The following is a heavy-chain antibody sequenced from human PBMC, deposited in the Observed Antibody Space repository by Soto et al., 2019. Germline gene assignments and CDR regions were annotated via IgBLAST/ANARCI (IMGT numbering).Heavy chain of an antibody. CDR3: APAGIVVPSQPQLGY. Sequence: ASVKVSCKVSGYSLLALSMHWVRQAPGKGLEWMGRFDPEDGETVYAQKFQGSINMTEDTSTDRAYLELSSMRFKHPAVYYCAPAGIVVPSQPQLGYWAHGILVTVSS. CDR2: FDPEDGET. V-gene: IGHV1-24*01. D-gene: IGHD3-22*01. CDR1: GYSLLALS. J-gene: IGHJ4*01.